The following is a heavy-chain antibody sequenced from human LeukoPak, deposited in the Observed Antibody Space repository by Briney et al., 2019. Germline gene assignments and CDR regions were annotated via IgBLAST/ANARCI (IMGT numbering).Heavy chain of an antibody. D-gene: IGHD3-10*01. CDR3: ARDHFGSLDS. CDR2: DYCGGNT. Sequence: SSETLSLTCTVSGFSVTTDSYCWGWIRQPPGKGLEWIGYDYCGGNTNYDPSLKRRVTISVDTSKNQFSLTLTSVTAADTTVYFCARDHFGSLDSWGQGILVTVSS. V-gene: IGHV4-61*01. CDR1: GFSVTTDSYC. J-gene: IGHJ4*02.